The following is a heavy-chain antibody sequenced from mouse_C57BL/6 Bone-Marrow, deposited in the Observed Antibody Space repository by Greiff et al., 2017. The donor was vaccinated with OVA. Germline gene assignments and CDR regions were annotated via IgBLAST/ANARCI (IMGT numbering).Heavy chain of an antibody. V-gene: IGHV1-63*01. Sequence: VQLQQSGAELVRPGTSVKMSCKASGYTFTNYWIGWAKQRPGHGLEWIGEIYPGGGYTNYNEKFKGKATLTADKSSSTAYMQFSSLTSEDSAIYYCARGDGYSRYYFDDWGQGTTLTVSS. J-gene: IGHJ2*01. D-gene: IGHD2-3*01. CDR1: GYTFTNYW. CDR3: ARGDGYSRYYFDD. CDR2: IYPGGGYT.